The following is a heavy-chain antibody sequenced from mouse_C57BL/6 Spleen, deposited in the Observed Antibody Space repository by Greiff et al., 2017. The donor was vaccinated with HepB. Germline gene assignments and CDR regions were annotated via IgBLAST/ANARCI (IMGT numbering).Heavy chain of an antibody. CDR2: IYPGDGDT. J-gene: IGHJ3*01. Sequence: QVQLQQSGAELVKPGASVKISCKASGYAFSSYWMNWVKQRPGKGLEWIGQIYPGDGDTNYNGKFKGKATLTADKSSSTAYMQLSSLTSEDSAVYFCARGGDYDEKVWFAYWGQGTLVTVSA. CDR1: GYAFSSYW. D-gene: IGHD2-4*01. V-gene: IGHV1-80*01. CDR3: ARGGDYDEKVWFAY.